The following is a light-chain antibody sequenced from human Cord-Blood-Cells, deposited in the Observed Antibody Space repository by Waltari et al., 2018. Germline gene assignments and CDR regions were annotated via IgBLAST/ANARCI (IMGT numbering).Light chain of an antibody. CDR1: QSVLYSSNNKNY. Sequence: DIVMTQSPDSLAVSLGERATINCKSSQSVLYSSNNKNYLAWYQQKPGPPPKLLIYWASTRESGVPDRFSGSGSGTDFTLTISSLQAEDVAVYYCQQYYSTPWTSGQGTKVEIK. CDR3: QQYYSTPWT. CDR2: WAS. V-gene: IGKV4-1*01. J-gene: IGKJ1*01.